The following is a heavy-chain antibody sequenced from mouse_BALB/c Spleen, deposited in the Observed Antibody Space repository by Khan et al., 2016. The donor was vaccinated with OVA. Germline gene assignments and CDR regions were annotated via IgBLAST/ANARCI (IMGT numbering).Heavy chain of an antibody. CDR2: IWSDGST. CDR1: GFSLTNYG. J-gene: IGHJ4*01. D-gene: IGHD2-10*01. V-gene: IGHV2-6-1*01. Sequence: QVQLQQSGPGLVAPSQSLSITCTISGFSLTNYGVHWLRQPPGKGLEWLVVIWSDGSTAYNSALKSRLSISKDNSKSQVFLKMNSLQTDDTAMYYCARQPYYHYYVMDYWGQGTSVTVSS. CDR3: ARQPYYHYYVMDY.